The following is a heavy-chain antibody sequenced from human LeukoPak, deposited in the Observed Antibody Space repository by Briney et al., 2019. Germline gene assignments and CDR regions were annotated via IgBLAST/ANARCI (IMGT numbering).Heavy chain of an antibody. V-gene: IGHV4-61*02. CDR1: GGSINGGNYY. J-gene: IGHJ3*02. CDR3: ARGPYSYDSSGAFDI. CDR2: ISSSGNT. Sequence: PSETLSLTCTVSGGSINGGNYYWTWLRQPAGKGLEWIGRISSSGNTNYNPSLKSRVTISVDTSKNQFSLKLSSVTAADTAVYFCARGPYSYDSSGAFDIWGQGTMVTVSS. D-gene: IGHD3-22*01.